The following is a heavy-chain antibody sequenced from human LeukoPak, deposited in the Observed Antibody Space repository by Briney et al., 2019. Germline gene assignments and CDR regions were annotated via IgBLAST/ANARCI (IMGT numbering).Heavy chain of an antibody. CDR2: ISGNGVDT. CDR1: GFTFSSKS. J-gene: IGHJ4*02. V-gene: IGHV3-23*01. CDR3: AKDSRSLAAAGEVDY. Sequence: GGSLRLSCAASGFTFSSKSMTWVRQAPGKGLEWVSAISGNGVDTFYADSVKGRFTISRDNSRNTLYLQMNSLRAEDTAVYYCAKDSRSLAAAGEVDYWGQGTLITVSS. D-gene: IGHD6-13*01.